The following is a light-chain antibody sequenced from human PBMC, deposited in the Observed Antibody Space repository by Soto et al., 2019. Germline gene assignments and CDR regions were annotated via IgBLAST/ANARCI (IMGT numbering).Light chain of an antibody. V-gene: IGKV1-39*01. Sequence: DIQMTQSPSFLSASVGDRVTINCRASQGVSNYLAWYQQKPGKAPRLLINAASNLQSGVPSRFRGSGSETDFTLTITSLQPEDFATYYCQQSYTTPRTFGQGTKVDIK. CDR3: QQSYTTPRT. CDR1: QGVSNY. J-gene: IGKJ1*01. CDR2: AAS.